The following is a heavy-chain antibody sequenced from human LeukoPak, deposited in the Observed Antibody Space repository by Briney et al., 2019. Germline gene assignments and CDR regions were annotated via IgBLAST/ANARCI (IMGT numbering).Heavy chain of an antibody. J-gene: IGHJ4*02. D-gene: IGHD6-6*01. CDR2: SDYSGST. Sequence: SETLSLTCRVSGGSISNYYWSWIRQPPGKGPEWIGYSDYSGSTNYSPSLKSRVTISVDTSKKQFSLKLRSVTAADTAVYYCARAGQFISARPITFDYWGQGSLVTVSS. V-gene: IGHV4-59*01. CDR3: ARAGQFISARPITFDY. CDR1: GGSISNYY.